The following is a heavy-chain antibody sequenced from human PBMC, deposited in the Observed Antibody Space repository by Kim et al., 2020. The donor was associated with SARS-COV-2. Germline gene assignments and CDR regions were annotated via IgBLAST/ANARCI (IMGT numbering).Heavy chain of an antibody. CDR3: TNIRYGQIDY. D-gene: IGHD3-9*01. J-gene: IGHJ4*02. Sequence: GGSLRLSCAASGLNFNIEFMSWIRQSPGKGLEWVAYISNSGHYTNYADSVQGRFTISRDNAQNSLHLQMNNLRAVDTAIYYCTNIRYGQIDYWGQGTLVT. CDR2: ISNSGHYT. V-gene: IGHV3-11*03. CDR1: GLNFNIEF.